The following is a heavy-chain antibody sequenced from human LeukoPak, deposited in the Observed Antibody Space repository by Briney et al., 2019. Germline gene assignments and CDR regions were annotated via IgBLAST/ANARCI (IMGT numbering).Heavy chain of an antibody. D-gene: IGHD3-10*01. CDR1: GGSISSGGYY. CDR2: IYYSGST. CDR3: ARDAYGSGSPNWFDP. Sequence: SQTLSLTCTVSGGSISSGGYYWSWIRQHPGKGLEWIGYIYYSGSTYYNPSLKSRVTISVDTSKNQFSLKLSSVTAADTAVYYCARDAYGSGSPNWFDPWGQGTLVTVSS. V-gene: IGHV4-31*03. J-gene: IGHJ5*02.